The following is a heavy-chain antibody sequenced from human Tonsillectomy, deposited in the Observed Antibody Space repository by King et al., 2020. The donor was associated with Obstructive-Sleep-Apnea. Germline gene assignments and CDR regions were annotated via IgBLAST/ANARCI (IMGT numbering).Heavy chain of an antibody. CDR1: GGSISSFY. V-gene: IGHV4-59*08. Sequence: QLQESGPGLVKPSETLSLTCTVSGGSISSFYWSCIRQPPGKGLEWIGYLYYSGSTNYNPSLKGRVTISVDTSNNQFSLNLRSVTAADPAVYYCARGGDDGTFDYWGQGTLVTVSS. CDR2: LYYSGST. J-gene: IGHJ4*02. CDR3: ARGGDDGTFDY. D-gene: IGHD3-10*01.